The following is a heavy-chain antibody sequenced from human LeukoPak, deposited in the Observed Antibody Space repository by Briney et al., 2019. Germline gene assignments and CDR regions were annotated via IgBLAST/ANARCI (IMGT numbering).Heavy chain of an antibody. CDR3: VRYYVWRTEYLDC. J-gene: IGHJ4*02. CDR1: GFTFNNYC. Sequence: GGSLRLSCAGSGFTFNNYCMSWFRQAPGERLEWVGNIKNDGTEKYYLDSLRGRFTIYRDNAKQSVFLQMHSLRAEDTAVYFFVRYYVWRTEYLDCWGQGIQVTVSS. CDR2: IKNDGTEK. D-gene: IGHD3-16*01. V-gene: IGHV3-7*01.